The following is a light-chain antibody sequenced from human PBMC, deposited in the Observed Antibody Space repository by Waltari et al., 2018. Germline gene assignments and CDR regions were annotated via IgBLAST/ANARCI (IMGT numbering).Light chain of an antibody. Sequence: QSVLTQPPSTSGTPGQRVILSCSGSSSNIGRNIVNWYQQLPGSAPKLLIYSNSQRPSGVPDRFSGSKSDTSASLAISGLESDDEADYYCAAWDDSLNGWVFGGGTKLTVL. CDR1: SSNIGRNI. J-gene: IGLJ3*02. CDR2: SNS. V-gene: IGLV1-44*01. CDR3: AAWDDSLNGWV.